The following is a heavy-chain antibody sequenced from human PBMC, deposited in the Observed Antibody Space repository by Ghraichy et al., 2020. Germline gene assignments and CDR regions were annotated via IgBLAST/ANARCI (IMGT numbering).Heavy chain of an antibody. V-gene: IGHV4-34*01. CDR1: GGSFSGYY. CDR2: INHSGST. Sequence: SETLSLTCAVYGGSFSGYYWSWIRQPPGKGLEWIGEINHSGSTNYNPSLKSRVTISVDTSKNQFSLKLSSVTAADTAVYYCANTVTQGGFDYWGQGTLVTVSS. J-gene: IGHJ4*02. D-gene: IGHD4-17*01. CDR3: ANTVTQGGFDY.